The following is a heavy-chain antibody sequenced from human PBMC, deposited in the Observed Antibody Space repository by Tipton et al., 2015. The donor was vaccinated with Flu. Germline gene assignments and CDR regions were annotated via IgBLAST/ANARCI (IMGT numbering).Heavy chain of an antibody. D-gene: IGHD4-11*01. V-gene: IGHV4-59*08. Sequence: LRLSCTVSGGSISRYYWSWIRQPPGKGPEWIGYIYFTGSTKYNPSLKSRVAISVDTSKNQFSLKLSSMTAADTAVYFCARRDYSNYVSDPKNWFDPWGPGILVSVSS. CDR1: GGSISRYY. J-gene: IGHJ5*02. CDR3: ARRDYSNYVSDPKNWFDP. CDR2: IYFTGST.